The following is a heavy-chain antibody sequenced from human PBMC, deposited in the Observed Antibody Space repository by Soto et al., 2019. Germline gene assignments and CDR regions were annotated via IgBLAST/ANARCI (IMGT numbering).Heavy chain of an antibody. J-gene: IGHJ5*02. CDR3: AGGGVRYWFDP. V-gene: IGHV4-38-2*01. CDR1: SYSLSWGVY. Sequence: EILSLTCAVSSYSLSWGVYLAWLRPPPGQGPEWIGNIYYSGTAHYNPSLKSRVIISVDTSKNKCSLRLTSVTAADTAVYYCAGGGVRYWFDPWGQGNLVTFS. CDR2: IYYSGTA.